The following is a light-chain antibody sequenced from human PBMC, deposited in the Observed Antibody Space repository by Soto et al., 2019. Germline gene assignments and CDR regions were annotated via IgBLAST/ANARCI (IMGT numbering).Light chain of an antibody. V-gene: IGLV2-14*01. CDR2: EVS. CDR1: SSDVGGYNY. Sequence: QSALTQPASVSGSPGQSITISCTGTSSDVGGYNYVSWYQQHPGKAPKLMIYEVSNRPSGVSNRFSGSKSGNTASLTISGLQVEDEADYYCTSYTISSTLVFGGGTKLTVL. J-gene: IGLJ3*02. CDR3: TSYTISSTLV.